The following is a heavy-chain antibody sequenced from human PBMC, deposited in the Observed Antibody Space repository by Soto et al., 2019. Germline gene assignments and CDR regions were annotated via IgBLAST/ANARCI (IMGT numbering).Heavy chain of an antibody. V-gene: IGHV1-69*06. CDR2: INAGFGAT. D-gene: IGHD2-15*01. J-gene: IGHJ6*02. CDR3: ATDCSGGSCYGASGMDV. Sequence: QVQLEQSGAEVKKPGSSVKVSCKASGGTFGRYAISWVRRAPGQSLEWMGQINAGFGATDIAQMFQGRVTITADKSTTTVDMELSSLRSDDTAGYYCATDCSGGSCYGASGMDVWGQGTTVTVSS. CDR1: GGTFGRYA.